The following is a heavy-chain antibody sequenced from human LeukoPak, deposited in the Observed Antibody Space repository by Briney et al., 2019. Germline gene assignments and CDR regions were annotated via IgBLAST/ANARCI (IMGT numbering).Heavy chain of an antibody. Sequence: SETLSLTCAVYGGSFSDYYWSRIRQPPGKGLEWIGEINHSGSTNYNPSLKSRVTISVDTSKNQFSLKLSSVTAADTAVYYCARGRGGYGSGSYYNVRWFDPWGQGTLVTVSS. CDR1: GGSFSDYY. D-gene: IGHD3-10*01. J-gene: IGHJ5*02. V-gene: IGHV4-34*01. CDR2: INHSGST. CDR3: ARGRGGYGSGSYYNVRWFDP.